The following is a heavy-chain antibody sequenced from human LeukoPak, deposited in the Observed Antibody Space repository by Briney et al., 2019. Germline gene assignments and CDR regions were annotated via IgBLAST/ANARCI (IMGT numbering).Heavy chain of an antibody. Sequence: PSQTLPLTCTVSGGSISSGSYYWSWIRQPAGKGLDWIGRIYTSGRTNYSPSLKSRVTMSVHTSKNQFSLKLSSVTAADTAVYYCARVSYYEDMDVWGKGTTVTVSS. V-gene: IGHV4-61*02. J-gene: IGHJ6*03. CDR2: IYTSGRT. CDR3: ARVSYYEDMDV. CDR1: GGSISSGSYY. D-gene: IGHD1-26*01.